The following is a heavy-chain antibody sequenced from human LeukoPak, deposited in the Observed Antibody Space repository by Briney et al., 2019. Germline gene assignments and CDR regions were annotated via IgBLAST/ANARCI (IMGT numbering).Heavy chain of an antibody. CDR2: ISFSGDNT. CDR3: ARDIELST. CDR1: GFTLRHSA. Sequence: PGGSLRLPCVASGFTLRHSAMSWVRQAPGKGLEWVSLISFSGDNTYYTDSVKGRFTIPRDNPKDTLYLQMHSLRAEDRAIYYCARDIELSTWGRGTMVTVSS. D-gene: IGHD3-16*02. V-gene: IGHV3-23*01. J-gene: IGHJ3*01.